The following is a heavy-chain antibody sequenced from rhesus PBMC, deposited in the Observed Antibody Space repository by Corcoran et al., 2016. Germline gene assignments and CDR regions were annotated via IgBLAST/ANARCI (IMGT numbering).Heavy chain of an antibody. J-gene: IGHJ4*01. CDR2: TYCNSEST. V-gene: IGHV4S12*01. CDR3: AREYSYGNIDY. D-gene: IGHD5-36*01. Sequence: QVQLQESGPGVVKPSETLSLTCAVSGGTISSGYYYWSWIRQPPGKGLEWIWGTYCNSESTNYTPALQSRVTISKDTSKNQFSLKRSSVTATDTAVYYCAREYSYGNIDYWGQGVLVTVSS. CDR1: GGTISSGYYY.